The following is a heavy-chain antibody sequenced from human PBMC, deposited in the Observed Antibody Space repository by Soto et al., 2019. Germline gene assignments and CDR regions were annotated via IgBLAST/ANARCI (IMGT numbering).Heavy chain of an antibody. J-gene: IGHJ3*02. CDR1: GYTFTSYY. Sequence: ASVKVSCKASGYTFTSYYMHWVRQAPGQGLEWMGIINPSGGSTSYAQKFQGRVTMTRNTSISTAYMELSSLRSEDTAVYYCARDYSGWHYGDAFDIWGQGTMVTVSS. V-gene: IGHV1-46*01. D-gene: IGHD6-19*01. CDR3: ARDYSGWHYGDAFDI. CDR2: INPSGGST.